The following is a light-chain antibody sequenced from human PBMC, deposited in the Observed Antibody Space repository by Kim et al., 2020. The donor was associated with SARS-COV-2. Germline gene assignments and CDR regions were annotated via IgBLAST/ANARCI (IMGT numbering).Light chain of an antibody. CDR3: QQRSNWPIT. J-gene: IGKJ5*01. V-gene: IGKV3-11*01. CDR2: DAS. CDR1: QSVSSY. Sequence: LAPGESATLSCRASQSVSSYLAWYQQKPGQAPRLLIYDASNRATGIPARFSGSGSGTDFTLTISSLEPEDFAVYYCQQRSNWPITFGQGTRLEIK.